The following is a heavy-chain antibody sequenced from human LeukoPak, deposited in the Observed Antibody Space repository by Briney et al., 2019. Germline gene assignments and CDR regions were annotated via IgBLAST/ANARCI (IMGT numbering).Heavy chain of an antibody. CDR3: ARGGRSMDV. CDR2: IYYSGST. V-gene: IGHV4-59*01. Sequence: PSETLSLTCTVSGASISSYYWSWIRQPPGKGLEWIGYIYYSGSTNYNPSLKSRVTISVGTSKNQFSLKLSSVTAADTAVYYCARGGRSMDVWGQGTTVTVSS. D-gene: IGHD6-25*01. J-gene: IGHJ6*02. CDR1: GASISSYY.